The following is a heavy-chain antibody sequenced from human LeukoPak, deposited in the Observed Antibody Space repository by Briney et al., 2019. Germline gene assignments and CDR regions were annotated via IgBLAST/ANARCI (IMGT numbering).Heavy chain of an antibody. Sequence: GGSLRLSCAASGFTFSSYWMSWVRQAPGKGLEWVANIKQDGSEKYYVDSVKGRFTISRDNAKNSLYLQMNSLRAEDTAVYYCARSTSYDFWSGYQGYYFDYWGQGTLVTVSS. CDR3: ARSTSYDFWSGYQGYYFDY. J-gene: IGHJ4*02. V-gene: IGHV3-7*01. D-gene: IGHD3-3*01. CDR1: GFTFSSYW. CDR2: IKQDGSEK.